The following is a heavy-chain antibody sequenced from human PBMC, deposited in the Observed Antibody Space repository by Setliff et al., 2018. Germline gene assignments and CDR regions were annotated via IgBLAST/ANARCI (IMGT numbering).Heavy chain of an antibody. CDR3: ATLAFTYYYDSSGYYPHDY. J-gene: IGHJ4*02. Sequence: GASVKVSCKVSGYTLTELSMHWVRQAPGKGLEWMGGFDPEDGETIYAQKFQGRVTMTEDTSTDTAYMELSSLRSEDTAVYYCATLAFTYYYDSSGYYPHDYWGQGTRGTVPQ. V-gene: IGHV1-24*01. CDR1: GYTLTELS. CDR2: FDPEDGET. D-gene: IGHD3-22*01.